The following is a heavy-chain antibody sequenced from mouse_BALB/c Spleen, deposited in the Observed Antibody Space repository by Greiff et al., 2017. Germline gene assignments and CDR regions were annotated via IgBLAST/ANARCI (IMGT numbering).Heavy chain of an antibody. CDR1: GYSFTGDYA. V-gene: IGHV3-2*02. CDR3: ARRMAYAMDY. D-gene: IGHD2-10*02. J-gene: IGHJ4*01. CDR2: ITYNGST. Sequence: EVQLQQSGPGLVKPSQSLSLTCTVSGYSFTGDYACNWIRQFPGNKLGCMGYITYNGSTSYNPSVKSRIPITRDTSKNQFFLQLKSVTTEDTATYDCARRMAYAMDYWGQGTTVTVSS.